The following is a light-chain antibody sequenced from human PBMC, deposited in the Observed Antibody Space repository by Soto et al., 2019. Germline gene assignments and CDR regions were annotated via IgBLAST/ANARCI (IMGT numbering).Light chain of an antibody. Sequence: DIVLTQSPATLSLSPGDRATLSCRASQSVSVYLAWYQEKPGQPPRLLFSEAPKRATGIPGRISGSWSGTDFTLTISSLAPEDSAVYFCHQRYSWPHTFGQGTKLEI. CDR2: EAP. J-gene: IGKJ2*01. CDR3: HQRYSWPHT. CDR1: QSVSVY. V-gene: IGKV3-11*01.